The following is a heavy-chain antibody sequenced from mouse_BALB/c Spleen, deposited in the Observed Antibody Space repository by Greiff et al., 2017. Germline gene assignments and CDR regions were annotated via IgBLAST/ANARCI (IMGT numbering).Heavy chain of an antibody. D-gene: IGHD2-10*02. CDR1: GFTFSSYG. J-gene: IGHJ4*01. CDR3: AREKYGNYENAMDY. Sequence: EVHLVESGGDLVKPGGSLKLSCAASGFTFSSYGMSWVRQTPDKRLEWVATISSGGSYTYYPDSVKGRFTISRDNAKNTLYLQMSSLKSEDTAMYYCAREKYGNYENAMDYWGQGTSVTVSS. V-gene: IGHV5-6*01. CDR2: ISSGGSYT.